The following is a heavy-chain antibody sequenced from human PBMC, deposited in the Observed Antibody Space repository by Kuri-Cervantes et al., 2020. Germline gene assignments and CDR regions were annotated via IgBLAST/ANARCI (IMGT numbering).Heavy chain of an antibody. D-gene: IGHD3-10*01. CDR2: IYYSGST. Sequence: SETLSLTCTVSGGSISSSSYYWGWIRQPPGKGLEWIGSIYYSGSTYYNPPLKSRVTISVDTSKNQFSLKLSSVTAADTAVYYCARGWGTMVGDWGQGTLVTVSS. V-gene: IGHV4-39*07. J-gene: IGHJ4*02. CDR3: ARGWGTMVGD. CDR1: GGSISSSSYY.